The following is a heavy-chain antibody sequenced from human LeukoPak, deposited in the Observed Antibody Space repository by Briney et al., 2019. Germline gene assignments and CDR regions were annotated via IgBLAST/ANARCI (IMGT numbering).Heavy chain of an antibody. CDR1: GGSFSGYY. J-gene: IGHJ6*03. D-gene: IGHD3-10*01. V-gene: IGHV4-34*01. CDR3: ARGGRWFGELPRYYYHYMDV. Sequence: SETLSLTCVVYGGSFSGYYWSWIRQPPGKGLEWIGEINHSGSTNYNPSLKSRVTISVDTSKNQFSLKLSSVTAADTAVYYCARGGRWFGELPRYYYHYMDVWGKGTTVTVSS. CDR2: INHSGST.